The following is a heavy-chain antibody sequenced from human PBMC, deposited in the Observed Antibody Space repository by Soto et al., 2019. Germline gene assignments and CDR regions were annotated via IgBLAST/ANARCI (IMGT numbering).Heavy chain of an antibody. CDR1: GGSISSGYY. Sequence: PSETLSLTCTVSGGSISSGYYWSWIRQHPVKGLEWIGYIYYSGNTYYNPSLKSRVSISLDTSKXXXXXXXXXXXXXDTAVYYCARDAPVALGVPNSMDVWGQGTTVTVSS. J-gene: IGHJ6*02. CDR3: CARDAPVALGVPNSMDV. CDR2: IYYSGNT. D-gene: IGHD3-10*01. V-gene: IGHV4-31*03.